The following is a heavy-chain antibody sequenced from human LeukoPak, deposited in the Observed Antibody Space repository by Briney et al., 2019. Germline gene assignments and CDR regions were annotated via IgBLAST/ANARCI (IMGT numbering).Heavy chain of an antibody. CDR2: MYYSGGT. CDR1: GASISGYY. CDR3: AGTGLFFDY. J-gene: IGHJ4*02. D-gene: IGHD7-27*01. V-gene: IGHV4-59*07. Sequence: SDTLSLTCRVSGASISGYYWSWIRQPPGKGLEWIGHMYYSGGTTYNPSLKSRVSISLDTSKKHFSLKLSSVTAADTAVYYCAGTGLFFDYWSQGTLVTVSS.